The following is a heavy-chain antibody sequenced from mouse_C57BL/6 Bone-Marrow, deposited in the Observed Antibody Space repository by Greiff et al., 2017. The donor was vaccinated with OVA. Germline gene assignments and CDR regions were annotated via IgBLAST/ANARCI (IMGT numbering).Heavy chain of an antibody. CDR3: ARGPQGYYGSSYVEAY. CDR2: ISYDGSN. J-gene: IGHJ3*01. V-gene: IGHV3-6*01. CDR1: GYSITSGYY. Sequence: DVQLQESGPGLVKPSQSLSLTCSVTGYSITSGYYWNWIRQFPGNKLEWMGYISYDGSNNYNPSLKNRISITRDTSKNQFFLKLNSVTTEDTATYYCARGPQGYYGSSYVEAYWGQGTLVTVSA. D-gene: IGHD1-1*01.